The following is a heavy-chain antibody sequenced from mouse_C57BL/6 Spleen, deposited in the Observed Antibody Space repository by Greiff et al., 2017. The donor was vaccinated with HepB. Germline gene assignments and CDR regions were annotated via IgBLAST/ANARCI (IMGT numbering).Heavy chain of an antibody. J-gene: IGHJ4*01. V-gene: IGHV1-63*01. Sequence: VQLVESGAELVRPGTSVKMSCKASGYTFTNYWIGWAKQRPGHGLEWIGDIYPGGGYTNYNEKFKGKATLTADKSSSSAYMQFSSLTSEDSAIYYCARSYYGSVYYYAMDYWGQGTSVTVSS. CDR3: ARSYYGSVYYYAMDY. CDR2: IYPGGGYT. CDR1: GYTFTNYW. D-gene: IGHD1-1*01.